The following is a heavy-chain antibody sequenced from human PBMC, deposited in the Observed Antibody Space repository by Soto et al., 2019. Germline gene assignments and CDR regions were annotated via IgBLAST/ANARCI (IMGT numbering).Heavy chain of an antibody. D-gene: IGHD2-21*02. V-gene: IGHV1-46*03. J-gene: IGHJ5*02. CDR3: ARGGGIVVVTAPYDP. CDR1: GYTFTSYY. CDR2: INPSGGYT. Sequence: QVQLVQSGAEVKKPGASVKVSCKASGYTFTSYYMNWVRQAPGQGLEWLGIINPSGGYTTYAQRGLGSSTXHXXXSXXTVHMELGSMTSEDTAVYDCARGGGIVVVTAPYDPWGQGTLVTVSS.